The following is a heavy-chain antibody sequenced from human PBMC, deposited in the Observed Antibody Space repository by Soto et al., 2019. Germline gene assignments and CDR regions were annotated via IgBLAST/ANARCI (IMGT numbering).Heavy chain of an antibody. V-gene: IGHV3-23*01. Sequence: GGSLRLSCAASGFTFSSYAMSWVRQAPGKGLEWVSAISGSGGSTYYADSVKGRFTISRDNSKNTLYLQMNSLRAEDTAVYYCASAIVATILVDYWGQGTLVTVSS. CDR2: ISGSGGST. J-gene: IGHJ4*02. CDR1: GFTFSSYA. CDR3: ASAIVATILVDY. D-gene: IGHD5-12*01.